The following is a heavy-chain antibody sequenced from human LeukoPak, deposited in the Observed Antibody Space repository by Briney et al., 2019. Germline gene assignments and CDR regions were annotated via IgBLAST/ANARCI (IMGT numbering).Heavy chain of an antibody. D-gene: IGHD2-15*01. V-gene: IGHV4-28*03. CDR3: ARDIAANWFDS. CDR1: GYSISSNHW. Sequence: PSETLSLTCAVSGYSISSNHWWGWIRQPPGKGLEWIGYIFYAGSTYYNPSLKSRVTLSVDTSKNQFSLELTSVTAADTAVYYCARDIAANWFDSWGQGALVTVSS. J-gene: IGHJ5*01. CDR2: IFYAGST.